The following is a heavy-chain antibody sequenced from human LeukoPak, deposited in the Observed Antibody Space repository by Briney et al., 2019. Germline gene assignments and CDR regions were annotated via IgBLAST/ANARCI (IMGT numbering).Heavy chain of an antibody. D-gene: IGHD3-9*01. J-gene: IGHJ6*02. V-gene: IGHV1-8*01. CDR2: MNPNSGNT. CDR1: GYTFTSYD. Sequence: ASVKVSCKASGYTFTSYDINWVRQATGQGLEWMGWMNPNSGNTGYAQKFQGRVTMTRNTSISTAYMELSSLRSEDTAVYYCARTYYDILTGYYSNYYYNGMDVWGQGTRSPSP. CDR3: ARTYYDILTGYYSNYYYNGMDV.